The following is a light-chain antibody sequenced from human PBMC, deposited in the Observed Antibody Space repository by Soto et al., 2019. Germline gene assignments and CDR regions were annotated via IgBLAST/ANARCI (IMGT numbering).Light chain of an antibody. CDR2: GTS. Sequence: EIVLTQSPGTLCLSPGERATLSCRASQSVGSSYLAWYQQKPGQAPRLLIYGTSSRATAIPDRFSDSGSGTDFTLTISRLEPEDFAVYYCQQYFTSPTFGGGTKVDIK. CDR1: QSVGSSY. CDR3: QQYFTSPT. V-gene: IGKV3-20*01. J-gene: IGKJ4*01.